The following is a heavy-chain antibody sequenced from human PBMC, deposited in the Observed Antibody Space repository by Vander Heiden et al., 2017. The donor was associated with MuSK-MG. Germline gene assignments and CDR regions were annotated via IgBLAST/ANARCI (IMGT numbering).Heavy chain of an antibody. V-gene: IGHV3-20*04. CDR3: ARVNCRYFDCRYYFDY. J-gene: IGHJ4*02. D-gene: IGHD3-9*01. CDR2: INWNGGST. CDR1: GFTFDDYG. Sequence: EVQLVESGGGVVRPGGCLRLSCAASGFTFDDYGMGWVRQAPGKGLEWVSGINWNGGSTGYADSVKGRFTISRDNAKNSLYLQMNSLRAEDTALYYCARVNCRYFDCRYYFDYWGQGTLVTVSS.